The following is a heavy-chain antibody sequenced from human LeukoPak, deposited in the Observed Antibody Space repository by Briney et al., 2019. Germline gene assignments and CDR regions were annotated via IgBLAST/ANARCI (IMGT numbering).Heavy chain of an antibody. D-gene: IGHD2-2*01. CDR3: ASNDIVVVPAAQPRGAFDI. CDR1: GGTFSSYA. V-gene: IGHV1-69*05. CDR2: IIPIFGTA. Sequence: SVKVSCKASGGTFSSYAISWVRQAPGQGLEWMGGIIPIFGTANYAQKFQGRVTIATDESTSTAYMELSSLRSEDTAVYYCASNDIVVVPAAQPRGAFDIWGQGTMVTVSS. J-gene: IGHJ3*02.